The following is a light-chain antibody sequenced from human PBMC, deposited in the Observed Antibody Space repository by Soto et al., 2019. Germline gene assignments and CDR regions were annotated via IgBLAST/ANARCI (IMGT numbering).Light chain of an antibody. CDR3: EQYGSSPWT. CDR2: AAS. CDR1: QTIRSNY. V-gene: IGKV3-20*01. Sequence: ETVLTQSPGTLSLSPGERATLSCTASQTIRSNYLAWYRQTPCQAPRLLIYAASNRATGIADRFSGSGSGTNCTLIISRLEPEDFAMYYCEQYGSSPWTFGQGTKVEIK. J-gene: IGKJ1*01.